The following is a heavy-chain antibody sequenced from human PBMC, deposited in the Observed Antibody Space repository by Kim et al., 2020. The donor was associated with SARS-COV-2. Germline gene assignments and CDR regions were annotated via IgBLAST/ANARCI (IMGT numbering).Heavy chain of an antibody. Sequence: RGSLRLSCAASGFTFSSYGMHWVRQAPGKGLEWVAVIWYDGSNKYYADSVKGRFTISRDNSKNTLYLQMNSLRAEDTAVYYCARDCDILTGYYSGYFDYWGQGTLVTVSS. CDR1: GFTFSSYG. V-gene: IGHV3-33*01. J-gene: IGHJ4*02. CDR2: IWYDGSNK. D-gene: IGHD3-9*01. CDR3: ARDCDILTGYYSGYFDY.